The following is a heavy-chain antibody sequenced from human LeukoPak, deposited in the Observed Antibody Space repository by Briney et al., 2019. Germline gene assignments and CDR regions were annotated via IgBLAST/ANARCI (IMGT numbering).Heavy chain of an antibody. Sequence: NSGGSLRLSCAASGFTFSSYSMNWVRQAPGKGLEWVSSISSSSSYIYYADSVKGRFTISRDNAENSLYLQMNSLRAEDTAVYYCARAPRYCSSTSCYDYNWFDPWGQGTLVTVSS. CDR1: GFTFSSYS. V-gene: IGHV3-21*03. CDR3: ARAPRYCSSTSCYDYNWFDP. D-gene: IGHD2-2*01. CDR2: ISSSSSYI. J-gene: IGHJ5*02.